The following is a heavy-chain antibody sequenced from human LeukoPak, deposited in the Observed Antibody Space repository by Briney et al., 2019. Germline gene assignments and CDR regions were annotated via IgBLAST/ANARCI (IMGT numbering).Heavy chain of an antibody. CDR2: IYTSGST. CDR1: GGSISSGSYY. CDR3: ARGYIVATIHKENWFDP. J-gene: IGHJ5*02. Sequence: RPSETLSLTCTVSGGSISSGSYYWSWIRQPAGKGLEWIGRIYTSGSTNYNPSLKSRVTISVDTSKNQFSLKLSSVTAADTAVYYCARGYIVATIHKENWFDPWGQGTLVTVSS. V-gene: IGHV4-61*02. D-gene: IGHD5-12*01.